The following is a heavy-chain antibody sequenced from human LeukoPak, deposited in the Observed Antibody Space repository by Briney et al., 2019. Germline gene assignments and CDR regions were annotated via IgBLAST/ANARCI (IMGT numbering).Heavy chain of an antibody. Sequence: ASAKVSCKASGGTFSSYAISWVRQAPGQGLEWMGGIIPIFGAANYAQKFQGRVTITADESTSTAYMELSSLRSEDTAVYYCASRVLRYFDWQTGYGMDVWGQGTTVTVSS. CDR1: GGTFSSYA. CDR3: ASRVLRYFDWQTGYGMDV. D-gene: IGHD3-9*01. CDR2: IIPIFGAA. V-gene: IGHV1-69*13. J-gene: IGHJ6*02.